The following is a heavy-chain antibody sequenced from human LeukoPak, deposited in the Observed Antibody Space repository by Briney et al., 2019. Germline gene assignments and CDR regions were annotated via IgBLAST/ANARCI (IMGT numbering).Heavy chain of an antibody. J-gene: IGHJ4*02. CDR1: GFTFSSYG. CDR2: IRYDGSNK. V-gene: IGHV3-30*02. Sequence: GGSLRLSCAASGFTFSSYGMHWVRQAPGKGLEWVAFIRYDGSNKYYADSVKGRFTISRDNSKNTLYLQMNSLRAEDTAVYYCAKDLYVGATNYFDYWGQGTLVTVSS. D-gene: IGHD1-26*01. CDR3: AKDLYVGATNYFDY.